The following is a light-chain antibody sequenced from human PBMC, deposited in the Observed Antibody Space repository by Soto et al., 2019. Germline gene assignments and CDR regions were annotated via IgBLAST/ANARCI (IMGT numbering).Light chain of an antibody. Sequence: EIVMTQSPATLSVSPGERATLSCRASQGIGSTLAWYQQKPGQTPRLLIYGASTRATGVPARFSGSGSGTEFTLTNTSLQSEDFAVYYCQRYNNWPLTFGGGTKVEIK. CDR2: GAS. CDR3: QRYNNWPLT. CDR1: QGIGST. V-gene: IGKV3-15*01. J-gene: IGKJ4*01.